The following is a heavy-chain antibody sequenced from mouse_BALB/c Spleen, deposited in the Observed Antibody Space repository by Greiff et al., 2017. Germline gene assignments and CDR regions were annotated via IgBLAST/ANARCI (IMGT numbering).Heavy chain of an antibody. J-gene: IGHJ2*01. V-gene: IGHV1S22*01. CDR3: TRSRLDY. Sequence: LQQPGSELVRPGASVKLSCKASGYTFTSYWMHWVKQRPGQGLEWIGNIYPGSGSTNYDEKFKSKATLTVDTSSITAYMQLSSLTSEDSAVYYCTRSRLDYWGQGTTLTVSS. CDR2: IYPGSGST. CDR1: GYTFTSYW.